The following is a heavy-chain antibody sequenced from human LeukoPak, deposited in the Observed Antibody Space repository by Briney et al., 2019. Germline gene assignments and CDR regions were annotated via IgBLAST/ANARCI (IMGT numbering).Heavy chain of an antibody. V-gene: IGHV3-23*01. CDR1: GFTFDSYG. CDR3: AKSGDWSASWCDWHLDL. J-gene: IGHJ2*01. Sequence: GGSLRLSCTASGFTFDSYGMAWVRQAPGKGLEWVASIYGSGIETFYADSVKARFTVSRDNSKNTLYLQLSSLRAEDTAVYYFAKSGDWSASWCDWHLDLCGRGTLVTVA. D-gene: IGHD3-3*01. CDR2: IYGSGIET.